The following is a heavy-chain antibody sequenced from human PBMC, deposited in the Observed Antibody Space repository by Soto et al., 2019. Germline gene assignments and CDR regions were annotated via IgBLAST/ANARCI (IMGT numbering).Heavy chain of an antibody. Sequence: SETLSLTCTVSGDSISSNQWGWIRQAPGKGLEWIGYVAHNGGTNYNPSLQSRLTVSKDMSRNQFSPKLSSVTAADTAVYYCARDRLGSLDYWGQGTLVTVSS. CDR1: GDSISSNQ. CDR2: VAHNGGT. CDR3: ARDRLGSLDY. D-gene: IGHD1-26*01. V-gene: IGHV4-59*01. J-gene: IGHJ4*02.